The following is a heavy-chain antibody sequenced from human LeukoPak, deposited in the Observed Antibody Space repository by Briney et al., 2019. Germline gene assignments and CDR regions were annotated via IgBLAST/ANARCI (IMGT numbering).Heavy chain of an antibody. V-gene: IGHV4-34*01. Sequence: PSETLSLTCAVYGGSFIGYYWSWIRQPPGKGLEWIGIIYHSGTTYYNPSLKSRVTISVDTSKNQFSLKLRSVTAADTAVYYCASQTIVGASPFDYWGQGTLVTVSS. J-gene: IGHJ4*02. D-gene: IGHD1-26*01. CDR2: IYHSGTT. CDR3: ASQTIVGASPFDY. CDR1: GGSFIGYY.